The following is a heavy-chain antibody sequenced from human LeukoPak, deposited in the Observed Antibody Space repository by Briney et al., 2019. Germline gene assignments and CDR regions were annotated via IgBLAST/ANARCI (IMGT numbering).Heavy chain of an antibody. J-gene: IGHJ4*02. Sequence: PGGSLRLSCAASGFTFSSYWMSWVRQAPGKGLEWVANIKQDGSEKYYVDSVKGRFTISRDNAKNSLYLQMISLRAEDTAVYYCARDLRPNYGDLFDYWGQGTLVTVSS. CDR2: IKQDGSEK. V-gene: IGHV3-7*01. D-gene: IGHD4-17*01. CDR1: GFTFSSYW. CDR3: ARDLRPNYGDLFDY.